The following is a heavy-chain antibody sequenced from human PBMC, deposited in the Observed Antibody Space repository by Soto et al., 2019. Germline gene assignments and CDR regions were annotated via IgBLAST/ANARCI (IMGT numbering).Heavy chain of an antibody. V-gene: IGHV1-69*13. J-gene: IGHJ6*02. D-gene: IGHD6-13*01. CDR2: IIPISGTA. CDR3: ASPRRIAAAGYYYYGMDV. CDR1: GGTFSSYA. Sequence: SVKVSCKASGGTFSSYAISWVRQAPGQGLEWMGGIIPISGTANYAQKFQGRVTITADESTSTAYMELSSLRSEDTAVYYCASPRRIAAAGYYYYGMDVWGQGTTVTVSS.